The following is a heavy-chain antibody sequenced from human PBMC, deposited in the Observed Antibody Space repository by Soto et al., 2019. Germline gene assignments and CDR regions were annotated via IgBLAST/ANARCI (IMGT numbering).Heavy chain of an antibody. V-gene: IGHV4-34*01. CDR1: GGSLSGNY. J-gene: IGHJ4*02. CDR3: ARTTAAIHLNY. CDR2: THHSGST. Sequence: QAQLQQWGTGLLKPSEPLSLTCAVYGGSLSGNYCGWIRQPPGKGLEWIGETHHSGSTAYNPSLKSRVTISVDTSRNQFSLKLNSVTAADTAVYYCARTTAAIHLNYWSQGTLVTVSS. D-gene: IGHD2-21*02.